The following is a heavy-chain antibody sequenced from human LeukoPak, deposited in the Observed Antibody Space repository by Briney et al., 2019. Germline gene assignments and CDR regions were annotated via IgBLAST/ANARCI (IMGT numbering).Heavy chain of an antibody. CDR2: IYYSGST. V-gene: IGHV4-59*08. Sequence: SETLSLTCSVSAGTISGYYWNWIRHPPGQGRECIVYIYYSGSTSYNPSLKTRVTVSVDTSKNQFSLNLSSVTAADTAVYYCARRRAGGTVDVWGQGTTVAVSS. CDR3: ARRRAGGTVDV. CDR1: AGTISGYY. J-gene: IGHJ6*02. D-gene: IGHD3/OR15-3a*01.